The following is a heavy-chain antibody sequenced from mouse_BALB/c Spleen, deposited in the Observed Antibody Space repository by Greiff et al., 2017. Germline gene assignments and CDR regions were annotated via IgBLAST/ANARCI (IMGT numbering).Heavy chain of an antibody. J-gene: IGHJ4*01. Sequence: EVMLVESGGDLVKPGGSLKLSCAASGFTFSSYGMSWVRQTPDKRLEWVATISSGGSYTYYPDSVKGRFTISRDNAKNTLYLQMSSLKSEDTAMYYCARPTGNCLDYWGQGTSVTVSS. CDR3: ARPTGNCLDY. CDR2: ISSGGSYT. V-gene: IGHV5-6*01. CDR1: GFTFSSYG. D-gene: IGHD2-1*01.